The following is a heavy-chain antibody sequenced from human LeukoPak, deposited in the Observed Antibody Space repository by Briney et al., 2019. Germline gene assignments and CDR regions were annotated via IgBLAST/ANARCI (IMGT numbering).Heavy chain of an antibody. CDR1: CASISSYS. CDR3: ARDPGPDAFDI. V-gene: IGHV4-4*07. CDR2: IYSSGGT. Sequence: SETLSLTCTVSCASISSYSWCWIQQPAGKGLEWIGRIYSSGGTNYNPSLKSRVTMSADTSKDPVSLKLSSVTAADTAVYYCARDPGPDAFDIWGQGRMVTVSS. J-gene: IGHJ3*02.